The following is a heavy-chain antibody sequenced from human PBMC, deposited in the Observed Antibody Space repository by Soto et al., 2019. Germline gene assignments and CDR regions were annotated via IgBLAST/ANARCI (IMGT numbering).Heavy chain of an antibody. CDR2: IYYSGST. CDR1: GGSISSSSYY. D-gene: IGHD6-19*01. CDR3: ARRGSGGIAVAGTSFDY. Sequence: QLQLQESGPGLVKPSETLSLTCTVSGGSISSSSYYWGWIRQPPGKGLEWIGTIYYSGSTYYNPSLASRVTISVDPSKNQFSLKLRSVTAADTAVYYCARRGSGGIAVAGTSFDYWGQGTLVTVSS. J-gene: IGHJ4*02. V-gene: IGHV4-39*01.